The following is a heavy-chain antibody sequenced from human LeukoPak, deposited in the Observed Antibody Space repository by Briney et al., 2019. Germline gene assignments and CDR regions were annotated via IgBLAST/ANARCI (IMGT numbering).Heavy chain of an antibody. CDR1: GFTFSSYW. V-gene: IGHV3-74*01. CDR2: INSDGSST. D-gene: IGHD1-7*01. Sequence: GGSLRLSCAASGFTFSSYWMHWVRQAPGKGLVWVSRINSDGSSTSYADSVRGRFTISRDNAKNSLYLQMNSLRAEDTAVCYCARGGWNYVFNYWGQGTLVTVSS. J-gene: IGHJ4*02. CDR3: ARGGWNYVFNY.